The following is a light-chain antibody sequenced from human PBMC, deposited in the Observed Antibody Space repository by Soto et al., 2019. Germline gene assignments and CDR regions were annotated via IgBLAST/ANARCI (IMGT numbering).Light chain of an antibody. V-gene: IGKV3-20*01. CDR2: GAS. J-gene: IGKJ1*01. CDR3: QQYGSSSST. CDR1: QSVSSY. Sequence: EIVLTQSPGTLSLSPGERATLSCRASQSVSSYLAWYQQKPGQAPRLLIYGASSRATGIPDRFSGSGSGTDFTLTISRLESEDFAVYCCQQYGSSSSTFGQWTKVEIK.